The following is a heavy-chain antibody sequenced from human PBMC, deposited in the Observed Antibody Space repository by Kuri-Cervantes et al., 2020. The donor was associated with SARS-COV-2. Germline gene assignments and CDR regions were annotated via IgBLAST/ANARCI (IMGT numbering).Heavy chain of an antibody. D-gene: IGHD5-18*01. J-gene: IGHJ2*01. CDR1: GFTFSSYG. V-gene: IGHV3-30*02. Sequence: GESLKISCAASGFTFSSYGVHWVRQAPGKGLEWVAFIRYDGSNKYYADSVKSRFTISRDNSKNTLYLQMNSLRAEDTAVYYCARDRRIQLWLYGSWYFDLWGRGTLVTVSS. CDR2: IRYDGSNK. CDR3: ARDRRIQLWLYGSWYFDL.